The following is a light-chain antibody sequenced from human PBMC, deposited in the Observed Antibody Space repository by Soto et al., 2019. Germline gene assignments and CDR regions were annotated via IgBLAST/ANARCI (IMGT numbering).Light chain of an antibody. CDR3: QQYGSSPLT. Sequence: EIVLTQSPGTLSLSPGESATLSCRASQSVRSNYLAWYQQKPGQAPRLLIFGASNRATGIPPRFSGRGSGTDFTLTLSRLEPEDFAVYYCQQYGSSPLTFGGGPKVDIK. J-gene: IGKJ4*01. CDR1: QSVRSNY. CDR2: GAS. V-gene: IGKV3-20*01.